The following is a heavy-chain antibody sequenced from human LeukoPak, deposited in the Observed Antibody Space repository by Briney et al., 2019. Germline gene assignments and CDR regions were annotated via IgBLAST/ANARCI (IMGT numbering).Heavy chain of an antibody. CDR2: INHSGST. Sequence: PSETLSPTCPVYGGSLSGYYWGWIRQPPGKGLEWIGEINHSGSTNYNPSLKSRVTISVDTSKNQFSLKLTSVTAADTAVYYCARTTEGGYTYGYFYYYYMDVWGKGTTVTISS. CDR3: ARTTEGGYTYGYFYYYYMDV. V-gene: IGHV4-34*01. D-gene: IGHD5-18*01. CDR1: GGSLSGYY. J-gene: IGHJ6*03.